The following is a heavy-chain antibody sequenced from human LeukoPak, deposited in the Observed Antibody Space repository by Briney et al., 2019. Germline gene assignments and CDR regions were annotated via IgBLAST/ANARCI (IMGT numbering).Heavy chain of an antibody. Sequence: GRSLRLSRTASGFTFGDYAMSWVRQAPGKGLEWVGFIRSKAYGGTTEYAASVKGRFTISRDDSKSIAYLQMNSLKTEDTAVYYCTRDPYSSSSDWFDPWGQGTLVTVSS. D-gene: IGHD6-6*01. CDR3: TRDPYSSSSDWFDP. CDR2: IRSKAYGGTT. V-gene: IGHV3-49*04. J-gene: IGHJ5*02. CDR1: GFTFGDYA.